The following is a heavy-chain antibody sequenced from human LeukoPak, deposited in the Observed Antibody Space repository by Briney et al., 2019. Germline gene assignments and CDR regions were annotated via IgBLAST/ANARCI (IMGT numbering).Heavy chain of an antibody. CDR2: IKEDGTET. D-gene: IGHD5-24*01. Sequence: GGSLRLSCAASGFRFSSNWMSWVRLAPGKGLEWVDNIKEDGTETYYVDSVKGRFTISRDNAKNSLYLQMNSLRVEDTAVYYCAKEGRSLQNYWGQGTLVTVSS. J-gene: IGHJ4*02. V-gene: IGHV3-7*03. CDR3: AKEGRSLQNY. CDR1: GFRFSSNW.